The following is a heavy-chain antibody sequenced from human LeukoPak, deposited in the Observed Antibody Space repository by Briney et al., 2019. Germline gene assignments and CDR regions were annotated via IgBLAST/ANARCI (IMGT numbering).Heavy chain of an antibody. Sequence: PGGSLRLSCAASGFTFSSYAIHWVRQAPGKGLEWVAVISYDGSNKYYADSVKGRFTISRDNSKNTLYLQINSLRGEDTAVYYCARDRSQRAHSYGPDGEWGQGTLVTVSS. CDR1: GFTFSSYA. V-gene: IGHV3-30*01. CDR3: ARDRSQRAHSYGPDGE. D-gene: IGHD5-18*01. J-gene: IGHJ4*02. CDR2: ISYDGSNK.